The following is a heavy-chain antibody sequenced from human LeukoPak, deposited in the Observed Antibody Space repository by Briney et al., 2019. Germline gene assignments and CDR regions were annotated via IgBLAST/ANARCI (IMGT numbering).Heavy chain of an antibody. V-gene: IGHV5-51*01. D-gene: IGHD2-15*01. J-gene: IGHJ4*02. CDR2: IYPGDSDT. CDR1: GYSFTNYW. Sequence: GESLKISCKGSGYSFTNYWIGWVRQMPGKGLEWMGIIYPGDSDTRYSPSFQGQVTISADKSISTAYLQWSSLKASDTAMYYCARRYCSGGSCYLSFDNWGQGTLVTVSS. CDR3: ARRYCSGGSCYLSFDN.